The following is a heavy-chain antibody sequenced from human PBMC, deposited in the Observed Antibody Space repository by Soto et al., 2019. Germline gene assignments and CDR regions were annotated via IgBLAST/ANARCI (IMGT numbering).Heavy chain of an antibody. J-gene: IGHJ5*02. D-gene: IGHD2-2*01. Sequence: GGSLRLSCAASGFTFSSYSMNWVRQAPGKGLEWVSSISSSSSYIYYADSVKGRFTISRDNAKNSLYLQMNSLRAEDTAVYYCARDSSDGVVVPAALPNWFDPWGQGTLVTVSS. CDR1: GFTFSSYS. CDR3: ARDSSDGVVVPAALPNWFDP. V-gene: IGHV3-21*01. CDR2: ISSSSSYI.